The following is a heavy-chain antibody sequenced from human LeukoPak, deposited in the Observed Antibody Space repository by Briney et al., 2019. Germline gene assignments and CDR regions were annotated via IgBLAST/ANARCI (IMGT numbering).Heavy chain of an antibody. CDR2: INSGSRDT. CDR3: ARDRTRAARLGGLDY. D-gene: IGHD6-6*01. V-gene: IGHV3-48*02. Sequence: PGGSLRLSCSASGFTFSSYDMNWVRQAPGKGLEWVSYINSGSRDTYDADSVKGRFTISRDNAKNSLYLQMDSLKDEDTAVYYGARDRTRAARLGGLDYWGQGTLVTVSS. CDR1: GFTFSSYD. J-gene: IGHJ4*02.